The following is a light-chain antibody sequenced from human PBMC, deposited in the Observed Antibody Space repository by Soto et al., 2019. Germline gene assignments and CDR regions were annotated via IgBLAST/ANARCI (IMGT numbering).Light chain of an antibody. J-gene: IGKJ1*01. CDR1: QSISSW. CDR3: QQYNSLWT. V-gene: IGKV1-5*01. Sequence: DIQMTQSPSTLSASVGDRVTITCRASQSISSWLAWYQQKPGKAPKLLIYDASSLESGVPSRFRGSGSGTEFTLTISSLQPDDFATYDCQQYNSLWTFGQGTKVEIK. CDR2: DAS.